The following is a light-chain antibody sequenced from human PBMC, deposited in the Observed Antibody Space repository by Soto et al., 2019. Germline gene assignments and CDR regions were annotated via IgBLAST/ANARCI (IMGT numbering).Light chain of an antibody. CDR1: QSVLYSPNNKNY. J-gene: IGKJ1*01. Sequence: DIVMTQSPDSLAVSLGERATINCKSSQSVLYSPNNKNYLAWYQHKPGQPPKMLIYWASIRESGVPDRFSGSWSGTDFTLTISSLQSEDVAVYYCQQYYTNSWSFGQGTKVEIK. CDR2: WAS. CDR3: QQYYTNSWS. V-gene: IGKV4-1*01.